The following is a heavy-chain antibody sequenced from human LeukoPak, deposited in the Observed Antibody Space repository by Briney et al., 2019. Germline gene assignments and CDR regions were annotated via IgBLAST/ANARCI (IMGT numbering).Heavy chain of an antibody. J-gene: IGHJ2*01. D-gene: IGHD3-16*02. CDR1: GGSFSGYY. Sequence: SETLSFTCAVYGGSFSGYYWSWIRQPPGKGLEWIGEINHSGSTNYNPSLKSRVTISVDTSKNQFSLKLSSVTAADTAVYYCARGAGSAYDYVWGSYRNGWYFDLWGRGTLVTVSS. CDR2: INHSGST. V-gene: IGHV4-34*01. CDR3: ARGAGSAYDYVWGSYRNGWYFDL.